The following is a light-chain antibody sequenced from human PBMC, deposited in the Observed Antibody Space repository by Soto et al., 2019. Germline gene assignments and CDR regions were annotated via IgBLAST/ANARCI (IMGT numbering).Light chain of an antibody. CDR3: QQGSNWPRGT. Sequence: EIVLTQSPATLSLSPGERATLSCRASQSVSSYLAWYQQKPGQAPRLLIYDASNRATGIPARFSGSGSGTDFTLTISSLEPEDFAVYYCQQGSNWPRGTFGQGTRLEIK. CDR2: DAS. V-gene: IGKV3-11*01. J-gene: IGKJ5*01. CDR1: QSVSSY.